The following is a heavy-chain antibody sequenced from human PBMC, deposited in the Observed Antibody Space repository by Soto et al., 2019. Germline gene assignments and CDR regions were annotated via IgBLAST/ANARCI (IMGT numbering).Heavy chain of an antibody. D-gene: IGHD6-13*01. CDR2: ISSSGNII. V-gene: IGHV3-23*01. J-gene: IGHJ4*02. CDR1: GFTLSSYS. CDR3: AKDRGHYSSLSESDY. Sequence: GGSLRLSCAASGFTLSSYSMNWVRQAPGKGLEWVSTISSSGNIIYYADSVKGRFTISRDNSKNTLYLQMNSLRAEDTAVYYCAKDRGHYSSLSESDYWGQGTLVTVSS.